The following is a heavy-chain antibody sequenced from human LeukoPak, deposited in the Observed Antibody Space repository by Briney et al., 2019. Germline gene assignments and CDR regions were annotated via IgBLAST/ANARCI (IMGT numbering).Heavy chain of an antibody. CDR3: ATQAAGGPLEY. CDR1: GDSISSSSYY. J-gene: IGHJ4*02. Sequence: SETLSLTCTVSGDSISSSSYYWAWIRQPPGKGLEWIGSIYYTGSIHYIPSLESRVTISLDTSKNQFSLNLSSVTAADTAVYYCATQAAGGPLEYWGQGTLVTVSS. CDR2: IYYTGSI. D-gene: IGHD2-15*01. V-gene: IGHV4-39*01.